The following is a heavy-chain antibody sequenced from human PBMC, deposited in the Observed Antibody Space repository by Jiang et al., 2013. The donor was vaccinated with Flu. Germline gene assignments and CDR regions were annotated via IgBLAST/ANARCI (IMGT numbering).Heavy chain of an antibody. J-gene: IGHJ4*02. D-gene: IGHD2-2*01. V-gene: IGHV4-39*01. CDR1: DSISSSSYY. CDR3: ARLGDIVVVPTIFDY. Sequence: DSISSSSYYWGWIRQPPGKGLEWIGNIYYSGSTYYNPSLKSRVTISVDTSRNQFSLKLSSVTAADTAVFYCARLGDIVVVPTIFDYWGQGTLVTVSS. CDR2: IYYSGST.